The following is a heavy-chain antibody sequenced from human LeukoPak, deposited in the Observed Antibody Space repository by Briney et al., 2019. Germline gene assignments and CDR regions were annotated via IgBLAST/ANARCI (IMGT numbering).Heavy chain of an antibody. Sequence: PSETLSLTCIVSGGXVSNYYCSWIRQPPGKGLEWIGYVYYTGSTNYNPSLKSRVTMFEDKSKNQFSLRLYSVTDADTAVYYCARHFAYSSSSYFDYWGQGSLVTVSS. CDR2: VYYTGST. CDR3: ARHFAYSSSSYFDY. J-gene: IGHJ4*02. D-gene: IGHD6-6*01. CDR1: GGXVSNYY. V-gene: IGHV4-59*08.